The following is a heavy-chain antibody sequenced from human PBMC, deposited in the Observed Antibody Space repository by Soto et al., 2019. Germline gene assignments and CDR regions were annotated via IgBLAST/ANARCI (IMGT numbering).Heavy chain of an antibody. J-gene: IGHJ4*02. Sequence: QVQLQESGPGLVKPSETLSLTCTVSGGSISSYYGSWIRQPPGKGLEWIGYIYYSGTTNYNPSLKISVTRSVDTSKIQFSLKLSSVTAAATDVYYCARNYGPRYTFDFWGQGTLVTVSS. CDR3: ARNYGPRYTFDF. D-gene: IGHD3-10*01. V-gene: IGHV4-59*08. CDR2: IYYSGTT. CDR1: GGSISSYY.